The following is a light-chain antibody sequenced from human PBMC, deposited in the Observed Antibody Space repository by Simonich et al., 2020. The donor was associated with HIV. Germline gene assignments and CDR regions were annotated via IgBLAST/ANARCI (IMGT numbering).Light chain of an antibody. Sequence: DIVMTQSPDSLAVSLGERATINCKSSQNVLNSSNNKHSLAWYQPIPGQPPKLLIYWASTREPGVHDRFSGSGSGTDFTRTISRLQDEDVAVYYCQQYYAPPLTFGGGTRVEIK. CDR2: WAS. V-gene: IGKV4-1*01. J-gene: IGKJ4*01. CDR3: QQYYAPPLT. CDR1: QNVLNSSNNKHS.